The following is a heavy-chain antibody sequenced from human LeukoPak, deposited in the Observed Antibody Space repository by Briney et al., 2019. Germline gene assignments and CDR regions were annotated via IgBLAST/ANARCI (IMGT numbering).Heavy chain of an antibody. CDR1: GGSFSGYY. CDR2: MYYSGST. CDR3: ARKGAVAGTVDY. J-gene: IGHJ4*02. D-gene: IGHD6-19*01. V-gene: IGHV4-34*01. Sequence: SETLSLTCAVYGGSFSGYYWSWIRQPPGKGLEWIGSMYYSGSTYYNPSLKSRVTISVDTSKNQFSLKLRSATAADTAVYYCARKGAVAGTVDYWGQGTLVTVSS.